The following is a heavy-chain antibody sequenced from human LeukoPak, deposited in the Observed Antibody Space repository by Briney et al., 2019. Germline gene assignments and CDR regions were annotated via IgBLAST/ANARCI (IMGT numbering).Heavy chain of an antibody. CDR3: ARAGYGSGNYIDY. V-gene: IGHV4-30-4*01. J-gene: IGHJ4*02. D-gene: IGHD3-10*01. CDR1: GGSISSGDYY. Sequence: PSQTLSLTCTVSGGSISSGDYYWSWIRQPPGKGLEWIGYIYYSGTTYYNPSLKSRVTISVDTSKNQFSLKLTSVTVADTAVYYCARAGYGSGNYIDYWGQGTLVAASS. CDR2: IYYSGTT.